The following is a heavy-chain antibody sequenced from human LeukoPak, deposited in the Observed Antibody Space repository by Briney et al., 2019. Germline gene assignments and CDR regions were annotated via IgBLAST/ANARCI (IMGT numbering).Heavy chain of an antibody. CDR2: ISAYNGNT. CDR1: GYTFTSYG. D-gene: IGHD2-2*01. CDR3: AGPFYCSSTSCPTDRFDY. Sequence: GASVKVSCKASGYTFTSYGISWVRQAPGQGLEWMGWISAYNGNTNHAQKLQGRVTMTTDTSTSTAYMELRSLRSDDTAVYYCAGPFYCSSTSCPTDRFDYWGQGTLVTVSS. V-gene: IGHV1-18*01. J-gene: IGHJ4*02.